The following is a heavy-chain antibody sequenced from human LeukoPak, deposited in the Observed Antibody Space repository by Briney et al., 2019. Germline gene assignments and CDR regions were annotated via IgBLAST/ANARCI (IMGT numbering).Heavy chain of an antibody. J-gene: IGHJ5*02. D-gene: IGHD3-9*01. Sequence: ASVKVSCKVSGYTLTELSMHWVRQAPGKGLEWKGGFDPEDGETIYAQKFQGRVTMAEETSADTAYMELSRLRSEDTAVYYCATASYYDILTGYYTATKTVFDPWGQGTLVTVSS. CDR3: ATASYYDILTGYYTATKTVFDP. CDR1: GYTLTELS. V-gene: IGHV1-24*01. CDR2: FDPEDGET.